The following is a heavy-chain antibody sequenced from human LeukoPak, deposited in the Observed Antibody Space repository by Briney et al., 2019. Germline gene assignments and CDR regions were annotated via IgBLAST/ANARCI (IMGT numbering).Heavy chain of an antibody. Sequence: ASVKVSCKASGYTFSSYGISWVRQAPGQGLEWMGWISGYNGNTNSAQKLQGRVSMTTDTSTSTAYMELSSLRSEDTAVYYCASVLYYDFWSGYYTLDYWGQGTLVTVSS. CDR1: GYTFSSYG. D-gene: IGHD3-3*01. CDR3: ASVLYYDFWSGYYTLDY. J-gene: IGHJ4*02. V-gene: IGHV1-18*01. CDR2: ISGYNGNT.